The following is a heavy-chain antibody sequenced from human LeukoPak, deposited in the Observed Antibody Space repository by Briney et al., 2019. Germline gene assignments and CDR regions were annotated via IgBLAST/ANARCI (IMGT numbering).Heavy chain of an antibody. V-gene: IGHV5-51*01. CDR3: ARRPGTKTGSGSRYDY. Sequence: KVGESLKISCKASGYSFTNYWIGWVRQMPGKGLEWMGIIYPDDSDTRYSPSFQGQVAISADKSISTAYLQWSSLKASDTAMYYCARRPGTKTGSGSRYDYWGQGTLVTVSS. J-gene: IGHJ4*02. CDR1: GYSFTNYW. CDR2: IYPDDSDT. D-gene: IGHD6-19*01.